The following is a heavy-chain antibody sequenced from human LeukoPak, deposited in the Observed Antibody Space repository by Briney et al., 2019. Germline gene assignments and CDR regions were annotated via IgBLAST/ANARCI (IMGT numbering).Heavy chain of an antibody. D-gene: IGHD2-15*01. J-gene: IGHJ4*02. Sequence: SETLSLTCTVSGGSISSSSYYWGWIRQPPGKGLEWIGSIYYSGSTYYNPSLKSRVTISVDTSKNQFSLKLSSVTAADTAVYYCAATAPPSGFDYWGQGTLVTVSS. CDR3: AATAPPSGFDY. CDR2: IYYSGST. V-gene: IGHV4-39*07. CDR1: GGSISSSSYY.